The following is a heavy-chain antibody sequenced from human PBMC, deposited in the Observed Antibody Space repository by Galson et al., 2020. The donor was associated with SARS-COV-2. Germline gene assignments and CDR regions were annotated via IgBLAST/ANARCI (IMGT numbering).Heavy chain of an antibody. CDR3: VRGGDNGDYVWFDP. V-gene: IGHV4-30-2*01. CDR1: GGSISSGGYP. J-gene: IGHJ5*02. Sequence: SETLSLTCAVSGGSISSGGYPWNWIRQLPGRGLEWIGYIFHTWSTYYNPSLKSRVTISIDKSKNQFSLSLNSVTAADTAVYYCVRGGDNGDYVWFDPWGQGTLVTVSS. D-gene: IGHD4-17*01. CDR2: IFHTWST.